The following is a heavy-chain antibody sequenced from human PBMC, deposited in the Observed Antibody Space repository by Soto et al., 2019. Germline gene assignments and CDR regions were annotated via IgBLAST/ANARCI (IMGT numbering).Heavy chain of an antibody. Sequence: PGGSLRLSCAASGFTFSSYAMSWVRQAPGKGLEWVSAISGSGGSTYYADSVKGRLTISRDNSKNTLYLQMNSLRAEDTAVYYCAKDFDYYYGMDVWGQGTTVTVSS. J-gene: IGHJ6*02. CDR3: AKDFDYYYGMDV. CDR1: GFTFSSYA. CDR2: ISGSGGST. V-gene: IGHV3-23*01.